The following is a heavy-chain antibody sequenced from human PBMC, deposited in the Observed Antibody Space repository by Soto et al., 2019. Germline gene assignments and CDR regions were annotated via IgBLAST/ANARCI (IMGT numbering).Heavy chain of an antibody. Sequence: GGSLRLSCAASGFTFSTYGMHWVRQAPGKGLEWVAVIWYDGSKIYYADSVKGRFTISRDNSKGTLYLQMNSLRAEDTAVYYCARPLEQHQLGFGMDVWGQGSPVTVSS. J-gene: IGHJ6*01. CDR1: GFTFSTYG. CDR2: IWYDGSKI. CDR3: ARPLEQHQLGFGMDV. V-gene: IGHV3-33*01. D-gene: IGHD6-13*01.